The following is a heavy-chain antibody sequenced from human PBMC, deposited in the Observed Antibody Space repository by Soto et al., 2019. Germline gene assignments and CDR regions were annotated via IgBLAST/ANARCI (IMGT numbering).Heavy chain of an antibody. V-gene: IGHV3-33*01. Sequence: GGSLRLSCAASGFTFSSYGMHWVRQAPGKGLEWVVVIWYDGSNKYYADSVKGRFTISRDNSKNTLYLQMNSLRAEDTAVYYCARERSERSYYYYGMDVWGQGTTVTVSS. CDR3: ARERSERSYYYYGMDV. CDR1: GFTFSSYG. D-gene: IGHD1-1*01. CDR2: IWYDGSNK. J-gene: IGHJ6*02.